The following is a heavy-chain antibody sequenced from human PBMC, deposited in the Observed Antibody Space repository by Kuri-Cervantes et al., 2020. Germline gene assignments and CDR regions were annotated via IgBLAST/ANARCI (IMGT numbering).Heavy chain of an antibody. CDR3: ARVRGVGSYAYVAD. J-gene: IGHJ4*02. Sequence: SLKISCAASGFTFDDYAMHWVRQAPGKGLEWVSGISWNSGSIGYADSVKGRFTISRDNAKNSVYLQMNSLGAEDTAVYYCARVRGVGSYAYVADWGQGILVTVSS. V-gene: IGHV3-9*01. D-gene: IGHD3-16*01. CDR2: ISWNSGSI. CDR1: GFTFDDYA.